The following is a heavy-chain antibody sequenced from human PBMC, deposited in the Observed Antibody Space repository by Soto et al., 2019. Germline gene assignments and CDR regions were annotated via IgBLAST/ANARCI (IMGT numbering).Heavy chain of an antibody. V-gene: IGHV3-30*18. Sequence: GESLKISCAASGFTFSSYGMHWVRQAPGKGLEWVAVISYDGSNKYYADSVKGRFTISRDNSKNTLYLQMNSLRAEDTAVYYCAKDLGVKGIASLDYWGQGTLVTVSS. J-gene: IGHJ4*02. D-gene: IGHD6-13*01. CDR3: AKDLGVKGIASLDY. CDR1: GFTFSSYG. CDR2: ISYDGSNK.